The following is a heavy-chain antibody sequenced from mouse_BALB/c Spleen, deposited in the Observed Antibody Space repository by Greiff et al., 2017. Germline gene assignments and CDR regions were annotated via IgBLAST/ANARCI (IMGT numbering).Heavy chain of an antibody. CDR2: IYPGSGST. V-gene: IGHV1S22*01. CDR3: TRGRNRYVYAMDY. J-gene: IGHJ4*01. Sequence: LKQPGSELVRPGASVKLSCKASGYTFTSYWMHWVKQRPGQGLEWIGNIYPGSGSTNYDEKFKSKATLTVDTSSSTAYMQLSSLTSEDSAVYYCTRGRNRYVYAMDYWGQGTSVTVSS. D-gene: IGHD2-14*01. CDR1: GYTFTSYW.